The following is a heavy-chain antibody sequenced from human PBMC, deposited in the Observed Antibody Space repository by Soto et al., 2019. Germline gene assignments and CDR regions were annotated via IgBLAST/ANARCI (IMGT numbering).Heavy chain of an antibody. D-gene: IGHD1-26*01. CDR1: GFTFSYYW. V-gene: IGHV3-74*01. Sequence: EVQLVESGGGLVRPGGSLRLSCAASGFTFSYYWMHWVRQAPGKGLVWVSRIHSDGSSTTYADFVKGRFIISRDNARNTVDLQRNSVRVEDTAVYYCGRGDRGAFDLWGQGTVVTVSS. J-gene: IGHJ3*01. CDR2: IHSDGSST. CDR3: GRGDRGAFDL.